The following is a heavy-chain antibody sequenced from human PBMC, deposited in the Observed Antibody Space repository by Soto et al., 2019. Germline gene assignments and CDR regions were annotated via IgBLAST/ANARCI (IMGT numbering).Heavy chain of an antibody. Sequence: SETLSLTCTVSGGSISYSSSYWGWIRQPPGKRLEWVGTIYYSGRAYYNPSLKSRVTISVDTSKNQFSLKLTSVTAADTAVYFCARHQEAVADYFDPWGQGTRVTVSS. CDR3: ARHQEAVADYFDP. CDR1: GGSISYSSSY. V-gene: IGHV4-39*01. CDR2: IYYSGRA. J-gene: IGHJ5*02. D-gene: IGHD6-19*01.